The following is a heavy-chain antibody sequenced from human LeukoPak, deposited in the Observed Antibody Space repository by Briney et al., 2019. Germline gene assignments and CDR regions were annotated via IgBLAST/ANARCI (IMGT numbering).Heavy chain of an antibody. V-gene: IGHV3-64*04. Sequence: GGSLRLSCSASGFTFSSYGMHWVRQAPGKGPEYVSAISSSGGSTYYADSVEGRFTISRDNSKNTLYLQMNSLRAEDTAVYYCARDLGVWGQGTLVTVSS. CDR1: GFTFSSYG. D-gene: IGHD2-8*01. J-gene: IGHJ4*02. CDR2: ISSSGGST. CDR3: ARDLGV.